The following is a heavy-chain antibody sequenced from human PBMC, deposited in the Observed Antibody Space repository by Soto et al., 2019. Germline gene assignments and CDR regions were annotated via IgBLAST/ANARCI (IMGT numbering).Heavy chain of an antibody. CDR1: GFTLSSYA. Sequence: EVQLLESGGGLVQPGGSLRLSCAASGFTLSSYAMTWVRQAPGKGLEWVSVISDSDNATYYADSVKGRLTISRDNSKNTLYLHLNSLRAEDTAVYYCAKGVSSSAWSASDSWGQGTLVTVSA. CDR2: ISDSDNAT. D-gene: IGHD6-19*01. J-gene: IGHJ4*02. V-gene: IGHV3-23*01. CDR3: AKGVSSSAWSASDS.